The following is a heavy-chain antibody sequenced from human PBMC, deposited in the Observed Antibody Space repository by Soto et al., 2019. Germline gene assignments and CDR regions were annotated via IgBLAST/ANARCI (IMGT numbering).Heavy chain of an antibody. V-gene: IGHV1-69*13. D-gene: IGHD3-22*01. Sequence: ASVKVSCKASGGTFSSYAISWVRQAPGQGLEWMGGIIPIFGTANYAQKFQGRVTITADESTSTAYMELGSLRSEDTAVYYCARDLNYYDSSGYYHDAFDIWGQGTMVTVSS. CDR1: GGTFSSYA. J-gene: IGHJ3*02. CDR3: ARDLNYYDSSGYYHDAFDI. CDR2: IIPIFGTA.